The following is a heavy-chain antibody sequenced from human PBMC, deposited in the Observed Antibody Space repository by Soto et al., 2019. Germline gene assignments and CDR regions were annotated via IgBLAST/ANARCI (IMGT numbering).Heavy chain of an antibody. D-gene: IGHD5-18*01. V-gene: IGHV1-69*06. CDR2: IIPIFGTA. Sequence: ASVKVSCKASGGTFSSYAISWVRQAPGQGLEWMGGIIPIFGTANYAQKFRGRVTITADKSTSTAYMELSSLRSEDAAVYYCARGNVDTAMVTSDYYYGMDVWGQGTTVTVSS. CDR1: GGTFSSYA. J-gene: IGHJ6*02. CDR3: ARGNVDTAMVTSDYYYGMDV.